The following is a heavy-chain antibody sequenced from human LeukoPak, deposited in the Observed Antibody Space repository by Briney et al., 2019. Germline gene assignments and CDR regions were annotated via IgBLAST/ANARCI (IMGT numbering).Heavy chain of an antibody. D-gene: IGHD1-26*01. V-gene: IGHV1-24*01. J-gene: IGHJ4*02. CDR3: ATGSLVGATSY. CDR1: GYTFTSYG. Sequence: ASVKVSCKASGYTFTSYGISWVRQAPGQGLEWMGGFDPEDGEIIYAQKFQGRVTMTEDTSTDTAYMELSSLRSEDTAVYYCATGSLVGATSYWGQGTLVTVSS. CDR2: FDPEDGEI.